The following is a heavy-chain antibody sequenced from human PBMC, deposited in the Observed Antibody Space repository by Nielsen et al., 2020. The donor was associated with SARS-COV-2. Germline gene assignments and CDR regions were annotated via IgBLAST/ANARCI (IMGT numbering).Heavy chain of an antibody. Sequence: SETLSLTCTVSGGSISSYYWGWIRQPPGKGLEWIGSIYYSGSTYYNPSLKSRVTISVDTSKNQFSLKLSSVTAADTAVYYCASQYYPADAFDIWGQGTMVTVSS. J-gene: IGHJ3*02. CDR1: GGSISSYY. CDR3: ASQYYPADAFDI. D-gene: IGHD3-16*01. V-gene: IGHV4-39*01. CDR2: IYYSGST.